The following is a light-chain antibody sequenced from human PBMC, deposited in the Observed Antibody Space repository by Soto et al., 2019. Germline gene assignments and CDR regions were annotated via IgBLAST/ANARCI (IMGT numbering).Light chain of an antibody. CDR2: ASS. CDR1: QSVPSGY. V-gene: IGKV3-20*01. J-gene: IGKJ1*01. CDR3: QQFGRSPWT. Sequence: EIVLTQSPGTLSLSPGERATLSCRASQSVPSGYLAWYQQKPGQAPRLLIYASSSRASGIPDRFSGSGSGTDFTLTISRLEPEDFAVYYCQQFGRSPWTFGQGTKVETK.